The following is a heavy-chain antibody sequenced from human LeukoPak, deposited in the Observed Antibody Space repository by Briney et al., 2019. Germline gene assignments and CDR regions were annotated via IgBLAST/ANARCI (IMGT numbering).Heavy chain of an antibody. CDR3: ARTGYSSSWYPVYFDY. Sequence: GESLKISCKGSGYSFTSYWIGWVRQMPGKGLEWMGIIYPGDSDTRYSPSFQGQVTISADKSISTAHLQWSSLKASDTAMYYCARTGYSSSWYPVYFDYWGQGTLVTVSS. CDR1: GYSFTSYW. D-gene: IGHD6-13*01. V-gene: IGHV5-51*01. CDR2: IYPGDSDT. J-gene: IGHJ4*02.